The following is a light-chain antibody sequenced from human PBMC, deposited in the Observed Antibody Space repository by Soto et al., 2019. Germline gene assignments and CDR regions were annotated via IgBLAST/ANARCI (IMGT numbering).Light chain of an antibody. V-gene: IGKV3-20*01. CDR2: GAS. CDR3: QQYGSSGT. J-gene: IGKJ1*01. CDR1: QSVSNNY. Sequence: SVLAHAPGTLARSPGGRGTLSCRASQSVSNNYLAWYQQKPGQAPRLLIYGASNRATGIPDRFSGSGSGTDFTLTISRLEPEDFAVYYCQQYGSSGTFGQGTKVDIK.